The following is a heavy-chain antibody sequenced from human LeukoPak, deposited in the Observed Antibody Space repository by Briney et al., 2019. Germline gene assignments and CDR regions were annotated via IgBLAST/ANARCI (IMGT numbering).Heavy chain of an antibody. D-gene: IGHD5-24*01. Sequence: ASVKVSCKASGYTFTGYYMHWVRQAPGQGLEWMGWINPNSGGTNYAQKFQGRVTMTRDTSISTAYMELSRLRSDDTAVYYCARAGDGYNGYADYWGQGTLVTVSS. CDR3: ARAGDGYNGYADY. CDR2: INPNSGGT. V-gene: IGHV1-2*02. CDR1: GYTFTGYY. J-gene: IGHJ4*02.